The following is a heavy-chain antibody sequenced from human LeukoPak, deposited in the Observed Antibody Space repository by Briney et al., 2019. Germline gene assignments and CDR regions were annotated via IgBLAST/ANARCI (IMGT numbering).Heavy chain of an antibody. J-gene: IGHJ4*02. CDR1: GGSFSDYY. CDR2: INHSGTS. V-gene: IGHV4-34*01. CDR3: TRAGYSFGHCDY. Sequence: PSETLSLTCAVYGGSFSDYYWTWIRQTPGKGLEWIGEINHSGTSNYNPSLKSRVTISVDTCKNQFSLNLRSVTAADTAVYYCTRAGYSFGHCDYWGQGTLVTISS. D-gene: IGHD5-18*01.